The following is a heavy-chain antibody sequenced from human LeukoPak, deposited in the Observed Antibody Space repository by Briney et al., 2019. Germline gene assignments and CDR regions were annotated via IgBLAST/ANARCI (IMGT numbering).Heavy chain of an antibody. Sequence: GGSLRLSCAASGFTFSSYSMNWVRQAPGKGLEWVSSISSSSSYIYYADSVKGRFTISRDNAKNSLYLQMNSLRAEDTAVYYCAREVGGLLPPRLGSYYYYMDVWGKGTTVTVSS. CDR1: GFTFSSYS. CDR2: ISSSSSYI. D-gene: IGHD2-21*02. J-gene: IGHJ6*03. V-gene: IGHV3-21*01. CDR3: AREVGGLLPPRLGSYYYYMDV.